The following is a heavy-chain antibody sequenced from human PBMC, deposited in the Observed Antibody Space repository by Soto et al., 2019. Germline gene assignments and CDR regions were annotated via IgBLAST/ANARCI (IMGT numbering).Heavy chain of an antibody. CDR2: FYYSGST. V-gene: IGHV4-61*05. CDR1: GGSISSSSYY. Sequence: SETLSLTCTVSGGSISSSSYYWGWIRQPPGKGLEWIGYFYYSGSTNYNPSLKSRVTISVDTSKNQFSLKLSSVTAADTAVYYCAKGGWMLFDIWGQGTMVTVSS. CDR3: AKGGWMLFDI. J-gene: IGHJ3*02. D-gene: IGHD2-2*03.